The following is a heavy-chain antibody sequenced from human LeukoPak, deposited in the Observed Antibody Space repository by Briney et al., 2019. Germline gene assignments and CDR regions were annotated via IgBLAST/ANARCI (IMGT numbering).Heavy chain of an antibody. CDR2: INTDGSST. CDR1: GFTFSSYW. D-gene: IGHD2-8*01. V-gene: IGHV3-74*01. Sequence: GGSLRLSCAASGFTFSSYWMHWVRQGPGKGLVWVSRINTDGSSTNYADSVKGRFTISRDNAKNTLYLQMNSLRAEDTAVYYCARGGNGDWFDSWGQGTLVTVSS. CDR3: ARGGNGDWFDS. J-gene: IGHJ5*01.